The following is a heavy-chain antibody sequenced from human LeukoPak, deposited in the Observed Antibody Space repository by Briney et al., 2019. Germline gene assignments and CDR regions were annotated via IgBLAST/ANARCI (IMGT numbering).Heavy chain of an antibody. V-gene: IGHV3-53*01. Sequence: PGGSLRLSCAASGFAVISTYMSWVRQAPGKGLEWVSVLYTGGGTYYADSVKGRFTISRDNLKNTLYLQMNSLRAEDTAVYYCARGLFNYDNSGLNYWGQGTRVTVSS. CDR1: GFAVISTY. D-gene: IGHD3-22*01. J-gene: IGHJ4*02. CDR2: LYTGGGT. CDR3: ARGLFNYDNSGLNY.